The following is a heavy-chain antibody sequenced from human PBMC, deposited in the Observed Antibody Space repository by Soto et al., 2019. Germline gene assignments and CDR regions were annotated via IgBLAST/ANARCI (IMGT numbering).Heavy chain of an antibody. J-gene: IGHJ6*02. Sequence: GGSLRLSCAASGFTFSNYAMTWVRQAPGKGLEWVSGISGSGGSTYNADSVKGRFTISRDSSKNTLYLQMDSLVAEDTAAYYCAKDRGRGVGYCSAGNCYSGYYGMDVWGQGTTVTVSS. V-gene: IGHV3-23*01. CDR1: GFTFSNYA. CDR3: AKDRGRGVGYCSAGNCYSGYYGMDV. D-gene: IGHD2-15*01. CDR2: ISGSGGST.